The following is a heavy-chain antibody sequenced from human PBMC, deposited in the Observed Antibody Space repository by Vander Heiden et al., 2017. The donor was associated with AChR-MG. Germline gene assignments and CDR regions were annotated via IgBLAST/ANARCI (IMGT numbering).Heavy chain of an antibody. CDR2: TWYRSKWYT. CDR1: GHSVSTNTAA. V-gene: IGHV6-1*02. CDR3: ARAPTYYYYGMDV. Sequence: QEQPQQSGPGLVKPSQTLSLTCAISGHSVSTNTAAWNWVRQSPSRGLEWLRRTWYRSKWYTDYAVSLKGRININPDTSKNQFSLHLNSVTPEDTAVYFCARAPTYYYYGMDVWGQGTTVTVSS. J-gene: IGHJ6*02.